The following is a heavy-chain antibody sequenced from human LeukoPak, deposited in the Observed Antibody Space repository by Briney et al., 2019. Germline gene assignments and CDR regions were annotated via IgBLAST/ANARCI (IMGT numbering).Heavy chain of an antibody. V-gene: IGHV3-48*03. CDR3: CNYYGSGNFDY. D-gene: IGHD3-10*01. CDR1: GFTFSSYE. CDR2: ISSSGSTI. Sequence: GGSLRLSCAASGFTFSSYEMNWVRQAPGKGLEWVSYISSSGSTIYYADSVKGRFTISRDNAKNSLYLQMNSLRAEDTAVYYCCNYYGSGNFDYWGQGTLVTVSS. J-gene: IGHJ4*02.